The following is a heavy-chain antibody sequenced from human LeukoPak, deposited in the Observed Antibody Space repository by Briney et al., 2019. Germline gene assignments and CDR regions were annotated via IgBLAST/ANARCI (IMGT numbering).Heavy chain of an antibody. D-gene: IGHD6-19*01. CDR3: ARDSGIAVAYNAFDI. J-gene: IGHJ3*02. CDR2: IYYSGST. V-gene: IGHV4-59*12. Sequence: SETLSLTCTVSGGAISYYYWSWIRQPPGKGLEWIGYIYYSGSTNYNPSLKSRVTMSVDTSNQFSLKLSSVTAADTAVYYCARDSGIAVAYNAFDIWGQGTMVTVSS. CDR1: GGAISYYY.